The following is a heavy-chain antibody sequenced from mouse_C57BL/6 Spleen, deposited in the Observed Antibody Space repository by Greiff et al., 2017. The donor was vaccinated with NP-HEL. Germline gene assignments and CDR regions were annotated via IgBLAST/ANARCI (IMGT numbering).Heavy chain of an antibody. Sequence: EVQLQQSGPELVKPGASVKISCKASGYTFTDYYMNWVKQSHGKSLEWIGDINPNNGGTSYNQKFKGKATLTVDKSSSTAYMELRSLTSEDSAVYYCARGGTTVVSLDAYWGQGTLVTVSA. V-gene: IGHV1-26*01. D-gene: IGHD1-1*01. CDR3: ARGGTTVVSLDAY. CDR2: INPNNGGT. J-gene: IGHJ3*01. CDR1: GYTFTDYY.